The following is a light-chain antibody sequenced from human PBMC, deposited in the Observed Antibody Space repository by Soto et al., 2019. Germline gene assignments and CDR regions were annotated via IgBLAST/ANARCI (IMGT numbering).Light chain of an antibody. CDR2: EVS. CDR1: GSYNF. J-gene: IGLJ1*01. Sequence: SVLTQPASVSGSPGQSITISCTVGSYNFVPWYQQHPGKAPKVLIYEVSKRPSGVSDRFSGSKSGNTASLTISGLQAEDEADYYCCSDAGRSTYVFGTGTKVTVL. V-gene: IGLV2-23*02. CDR3: CSDAGRSTYV.